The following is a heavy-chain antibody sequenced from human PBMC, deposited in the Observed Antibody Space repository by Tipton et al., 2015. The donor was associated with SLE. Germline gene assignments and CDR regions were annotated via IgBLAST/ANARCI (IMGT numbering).Heavy chain of an antibody. CDR3: ARHGRIEMATVKGLFDP. Sequence: GLVKPSETLSLTCTASGGSIVSNSHYWAWVRRPPGKGLEWMGSVSSTGGAYYNPSLKSRLTTSVDTSKDQFSLRLTSVTAADTAIYYCARHGRIEMATVKGLFDPWGQGTLVIVSS. J-gene: IGHJ5*02. CDR1: GGSIVSNSHY. V-gene: IGHV4-39*07. D-gene: IGHD5-24*01. CDR2: VSSTGGA.